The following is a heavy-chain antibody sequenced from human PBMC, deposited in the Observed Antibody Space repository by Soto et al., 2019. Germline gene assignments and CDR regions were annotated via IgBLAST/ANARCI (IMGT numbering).Heavy chain of an antibody. Sequence: SETLSLTCTVSGGSIISYYWSWSLQPPGKGLEWIGYIYYSGSTNYNPSLKSRVTISVDTSKNQFSLKLSSVTAADTAVYYCARRAAAGAYYYYYYMDVWGKGTTVT. D-gene: IGHD6-13*01. CDR2: IYYSGST. CDR3: ARRAAAGAYYYYYYMDV. CDR1: GGSIISYY. V-gene: IGHV4-59*08. J-gene: IGHJ6*03.